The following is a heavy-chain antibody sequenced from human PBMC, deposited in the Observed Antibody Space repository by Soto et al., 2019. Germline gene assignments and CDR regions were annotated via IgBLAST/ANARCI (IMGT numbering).Heavy chain of an antibody. D-gene: IGHD3-16*02. V-gene: IGHV4-4*02. CDR1: GGSISSSNW. Sequence: SETLSLTCAVSGGSISSSNWWSWVRQPPGKGLEWIGEIYHSGSTNYNPSLKSRVTISVDKSKNQFSLKLSSVTAADTAVYYCARGPSWGSGELSFDYWGQGTLVTVSS. J-gene: IGHJ4*02. CDR3: ARGPSWGSGELSFDY. CDR2: IYHSGST.